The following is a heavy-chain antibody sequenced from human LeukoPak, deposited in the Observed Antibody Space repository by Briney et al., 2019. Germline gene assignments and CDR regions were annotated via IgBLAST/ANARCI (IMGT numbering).Heavy chain of an antibody. CDR3: AREGGVVPFDY. CDR1: GGTFSSYA. J-gene: IGHJ4*02. Sequence: SVKVSCKASGGTFSSYAINWVRQAPGQGLEWMGRIIPILGIANYAQKFQGRLTITADKSTSTAYMELSSLRSEDTAVYYCAREGGVVPFDYWGQGTLVTVSS. CDR2: IIPILGIA. V-gene: IGHV1-69*04. D-gene: IGHD3-3*01.